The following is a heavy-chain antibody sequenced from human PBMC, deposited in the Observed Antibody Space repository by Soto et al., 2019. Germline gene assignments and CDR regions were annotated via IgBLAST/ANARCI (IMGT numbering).Heavy chain of an antibody. V-gene: IGHV4-59*08. D-gene: IGHD3-22*01. CDR1: GGSISNYY. J-gene: IGHJ5*02. CDR2: IYRTGST. CDR3: ARTNYFDPGWFDP. Sequence: SETLSLTCTVSGGSISNYYWNWIRQPPGKGLEWIGSIYRTGSTDYNPSLRSRLTMSVDTSMNQFSLKLNSVTAADTAVYYCARTNYFDPGWFDPWGQGTLVTVSS.